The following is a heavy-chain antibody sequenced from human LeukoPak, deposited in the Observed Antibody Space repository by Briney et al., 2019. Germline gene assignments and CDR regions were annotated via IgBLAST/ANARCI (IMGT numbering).Heavy chain of an antibody. CDR2: ISSSGSTI. Sequence: GGSLRLSCAASGFTFSSYEMNWVRQAPGKGLEWVSYISSSGSTIYYADSVKGRFTISRDNAKNSLYLQLNSLRAEDTAVYYCARSLVVGATYPYHWGQGTLVTVSS. CDR1: GFTFSSYE. D-gene: IGHD1-26*01. CDR3: ARSLVVGATYPYH. V-gene: IGHV3-48*03. J-gene: IGHJ5*02.